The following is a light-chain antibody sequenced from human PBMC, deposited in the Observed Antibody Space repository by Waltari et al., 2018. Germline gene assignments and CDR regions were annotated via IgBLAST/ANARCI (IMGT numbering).Light chain of an antibody. CDR2: GAS. CDR3: QQYGSSPWT. V-gene: IGKV3-20*01. J-gene: IGKJ1*01. Sequence: EIVLTQSPGTLSLSPGEIATLSCRASQSVSSSYLVWYQQKPGQAPRLLIYGASSRATGIPDRFSGSGSGTDFTLTISRLEPEDFAVYYCQQYGSSPWTFGQGTKVEIK. CDR1: QSVSSSY.